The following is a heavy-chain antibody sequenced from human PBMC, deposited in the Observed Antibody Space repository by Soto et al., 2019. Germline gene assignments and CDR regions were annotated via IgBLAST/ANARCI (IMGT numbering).Heavy chain of an antibody. CDR2: IWYDGSNK. CDR1: GFTFSSYG. CDR3: AKSALWFGELLYHDY. V-gene: IGHV3-30*02. J-gene: IGHJ4*02. Sequence: PGGSLRLSCAASGFTFSSYGMHWVRQAPGKGLEWVAVIWYDGSNKYYADSVKGRFTISRDNSKNTLYLQMNSLRAEDTAVYYCAKSALWFGELLYHDYWGQGTLVTVSS. D-gene: IGHD3-10*01.